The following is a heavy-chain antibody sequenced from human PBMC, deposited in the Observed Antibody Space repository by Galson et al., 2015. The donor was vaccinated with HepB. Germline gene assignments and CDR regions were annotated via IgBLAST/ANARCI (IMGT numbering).Heavy chain of an antibody. D-gene: IGHD3-16*01. J-gene: IGHJ4*02. CDR2: ICSTNSNI. CDR1: EFTFSSYS. V-gene: IGHV3-21*01. Sequence: SLRLSCAASEFTFSSYSMNWVRQAPGKGLEWVSSICSTNSNIYYADSVKGRFTISRDNAKNSLYLQMNSLRDEDTAVYYCARVEGGLDSWGQGTLVTVSS. CDR3: ARVEGGLDS.